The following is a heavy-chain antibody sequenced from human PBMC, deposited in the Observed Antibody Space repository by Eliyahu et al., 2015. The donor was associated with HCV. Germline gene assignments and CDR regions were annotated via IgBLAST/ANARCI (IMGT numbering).Heavy chain of an antibody. D-gene: IGHD3-16*01. J-gene: IGHJ3*02. CDR3: ARARGSYAFDI. Sequence: QVQLVESGGGLVKPGGSXRLSCAAXXFTFSDYYLGWMRQAPGKXLEWVSYISNSGTDMYYADSVKGRFTISRDNAKNSLYLPLNSLGPEDTAVYYCARARGSYAFDIWGQGTVVTVSS. CDR1: XFTFSDYY. V-gene: IGHV3-11*01. CDR2: ISNSGTDM.